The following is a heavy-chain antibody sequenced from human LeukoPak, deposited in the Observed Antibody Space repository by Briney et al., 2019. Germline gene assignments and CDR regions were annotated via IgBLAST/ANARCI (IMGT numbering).Heavy chain of an antibody. Sequence: SETLSLTCAVYGGSFSGYYWSWIRQPPGKGLEWIGEINHSGSTNYYPSLKSRVTISVDTSKNQFSLKLSSVTAADTAVYYCARGRRGYSSSWYERYYFDYWGQGTLVTVSS. J-gene: IGHJ4*02. D-gene: IGHD6-13*01. V-gene: IGHV4-34*01. CDR1: GGSFSGYY. CDR3: ARGRRGYSSSWYERYYFDY. CDR2: INHSGST.